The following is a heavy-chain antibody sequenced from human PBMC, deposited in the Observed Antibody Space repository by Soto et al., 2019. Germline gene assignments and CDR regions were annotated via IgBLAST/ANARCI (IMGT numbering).Heavy chain of an antibody. CDR1: GYSFTDWW. CDR3: ARLSYGVYDY. Sequence: ESLNTSYHGSGYSFTDWWIVWVRQVLGKGLEWMGVIYPGDSETRFSPSFQGQVTISADKSIYTAYLQWSSLRAEDMAVYYCARLSYGVYDYWGQGTLVTVSS. J-gene: IGHJ4*02. V-gene: IGHV5-51*01. CDR2: IYPGDSET. D-gene: IGHD4-17*01.